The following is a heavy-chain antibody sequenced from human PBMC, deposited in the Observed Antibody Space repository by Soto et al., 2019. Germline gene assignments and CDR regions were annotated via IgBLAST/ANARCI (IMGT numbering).Heavy chain of an antibody. CDR2: ICDDGSNK. CDR3: ARDPLYSSASDDSFDI. CDR1: GFTFSSYG. J-gene: IGHJ3*02. Sequence: GGSLRLSCAASGFTFSSYGMHWVRQAPGKGLEWVAVICDDGSNKYYADSVKGRFTISRDNSKNTLYLQMNSLRAEDTAVYYCARDPLYSSASDDSFDIWGQGTMVTVSS. V-gene: IGHV3-33*01. D-gene: IGHD6-6*01.